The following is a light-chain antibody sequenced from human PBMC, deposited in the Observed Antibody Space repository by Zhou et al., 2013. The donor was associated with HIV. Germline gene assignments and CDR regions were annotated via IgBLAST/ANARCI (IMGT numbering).Light chain of an antibody. V-gene: IGKV3-20*01. CDR1: QRVSSSY. J-gene: IGKJ5*01. CDR3: QQYGNSPIT. Sequence: EIVLTQSPGTLSLSPGERATLSCRASQRVSSSYLAWYQQKPGQAPRLLIYGASSRATGIPDRFSGSGSGTDFTLTISRLEPDDFATYYCQQYGNSPITFGQGTRLDI. CDR2: GAS.